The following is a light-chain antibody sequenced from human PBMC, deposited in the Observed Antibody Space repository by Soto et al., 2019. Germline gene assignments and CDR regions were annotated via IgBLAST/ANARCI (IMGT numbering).Light chain of an antibody. Sequence: EIVLTQSPGTLSLSPGERATLSCRASQSISSRSLAWYQQKPGQAPRLLVYGASTRATGIPARFSGSGAGTDFTLTITSLQSEDFGVYFCQQYKDWPTTFGQGTKVDIK. CDR2: GAS. V-gene: IGKV3-15*01. CDR1: QSISSRS. J-gene: IGKJ1*01. CDR3: QQYKDWPTT.